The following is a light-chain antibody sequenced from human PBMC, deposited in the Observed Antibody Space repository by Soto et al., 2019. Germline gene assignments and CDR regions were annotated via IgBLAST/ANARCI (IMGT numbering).Light chain of an antibody. V-gene: IGKV3-15*01. CDR1: QSISNN. J-gene: IGKJ4*01. CDR2: GAS. CDR3: QQYSNRPSLT. Sequence: EVVMTQSPATLSVSPGERATLSCRASQSISNNSAWYQQKPGQAPRLLIYGASTRANGIPARFSGSGSGTEFTLTISSLQSEDFAVYYCQQYSNRPSLTFGGGTKVEIK.